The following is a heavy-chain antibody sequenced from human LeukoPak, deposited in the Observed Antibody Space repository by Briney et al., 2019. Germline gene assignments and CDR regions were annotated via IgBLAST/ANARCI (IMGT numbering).Heavy chain of an antibody. CDR2: IYYTGNT. V-gene: IGHV4-39*01. CDR3: ARHDYNDYVWGSPPSYFDY. D-gene: IGHD3-16*01. Sequence: SETLSLACSVSGGSIRSSSYYWGWIRQTPGKGLEWIGSIYYTGNTYYNPSLKSRVIISVDMSKNQFSLKLSSVTAADTAVYYCARHDYNDYVWGSPPSYFDYWGQGTLVTVSS. CDR1: GGSIRSSSYY. J-gene: IGHJ4*02.